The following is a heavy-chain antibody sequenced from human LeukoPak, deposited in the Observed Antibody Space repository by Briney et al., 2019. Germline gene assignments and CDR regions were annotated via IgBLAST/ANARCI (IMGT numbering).Heavy chain of an antibody. CDR2: ISSSSITI. CDR1: GFTFSSYS. J-gene: IGHJ4*02. CDR3: ARDRGGSYSAIDY. D-gene: IGHD2-15*01. Sequence: WGSLRLSCAASGFTFSSYSLNWVRQAPGQGLEWVSFISSSSITIYYANSVKGRFTISRDNAEKSLYLQMNSLRAEDTAVYYCARDRGGSYSAIDYWGQGALVTVSS. V-gene: IGHV3-48*04.